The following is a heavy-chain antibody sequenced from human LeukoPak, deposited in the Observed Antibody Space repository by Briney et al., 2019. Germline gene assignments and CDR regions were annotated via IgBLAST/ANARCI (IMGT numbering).Heavy chain of an antibody. J-gene: IGHJ3*02. CDR1: GFAFSMFS. V-gene: IGHV3-48*01. CDR3: VRDLAYAFDT. CDR2: IRSSSSV. Sequence: GGSLRLSCSASGFAFSMFSFNWVRQAPGKGLEWLSYIRSSSSVADSVKGRFTISRDDAKHSLHLHMNSLRAEDTAVYYCVRDLAYAFDTWGQGTMVTVSS.